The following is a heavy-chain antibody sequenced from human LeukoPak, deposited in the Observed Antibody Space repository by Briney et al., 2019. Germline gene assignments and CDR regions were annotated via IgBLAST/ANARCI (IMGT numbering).Heavy chain of an antibody. D-gene: IGHD1-26*01. CDR2: IQQDGSER. Sequence: GGSLRLSCAASGFTFSNYWMSWVRQAPGKGLEWVANIQQDGSERYYVDSVKGRFTISRDNAKNSLYLQMNSLRAEDTAVFYCARDKVVGATYFDYWGQGTLVTVSS. V-gene: IGHV3-7*01. J-gene: IGHJ4*02. CDR3: ARDKVVGATYFDY. CDR1: GFTFSNYW.